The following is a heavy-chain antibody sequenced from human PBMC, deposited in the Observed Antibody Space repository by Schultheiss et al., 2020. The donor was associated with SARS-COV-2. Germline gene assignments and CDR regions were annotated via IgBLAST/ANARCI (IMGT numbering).Heavy chain of an antibody. J-gene: IGHJ3*02. CDR3: ARGPRGAFDI. CDR1: GGSISSGDYY. V-gene: IGHV4-61*08. CDR2: IYYSGST. Sequence: SETLSLTCTVSGGSISSGDYYWSWIRQPPGKGLEWIGYIYYSGSTNYNPSLKSRVTMSVDTSKNQFSLKLSSVTAADTAVYYCARGPRGAFDIWGQGTMVTVSS.